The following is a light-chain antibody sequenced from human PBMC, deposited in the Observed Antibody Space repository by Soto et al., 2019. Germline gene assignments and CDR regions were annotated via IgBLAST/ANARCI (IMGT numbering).Light chain of an antibody. CDR3: QQYNTWWT. CDR2: GAS. V-gene: IGKV3-15*01. J-gene: IGKJ1*01. CDR1: QSVSSN. Sequence: EIVMTQSPATLSVSPGERATLSCRASQSVSSNLAWYQQKPGQAPRLLIYGASTRATGIPARFSGSGSGTEFTLTISSLQSEVFAFYYCQQYNTWWTFGQGTKVEIK.